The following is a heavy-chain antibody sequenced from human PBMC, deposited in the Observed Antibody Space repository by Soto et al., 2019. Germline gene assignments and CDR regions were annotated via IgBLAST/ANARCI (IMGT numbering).Heavy chain of an antibody. CDR3: AKEQTPNYYDSSRYPGPFDY. D-gene: IGHD3-22*01. V-gene: IGHV3-30*18. CDR2: ISFDGNNR. CDR1: AFTFRTYG. J-gene: IGHJ4*02. Sequence: GGSLRLSCAASAFTFRTYGMHVFLHAPCNGLEWVAIISFDGNNRYYADSVKGRFTISRDNSKNTLYLEMNSLRAEDTAVYYCAKEQTPNYYDSSRYPGPFDYWGQGTLVTVSS.